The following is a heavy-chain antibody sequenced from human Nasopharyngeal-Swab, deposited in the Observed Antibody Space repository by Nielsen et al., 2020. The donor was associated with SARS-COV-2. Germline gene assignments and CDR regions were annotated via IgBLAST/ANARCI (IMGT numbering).Heavy chain of an antibody. CDR3: ARGDYDFWSGYYWGY. Sequence: SETLSLTCAVYGVSFSGYCWSWIRQSPGKGLEWIGEINHSGSTNYNASLKSRVTISEDTTKNQFSLKLSSVTAADTAVYYCARGDYDFWSGYYWGYWGQGTLVTVFS. J-gene: IGHJ4*02. CDR2: INHSGST. CDR1: GVSFSGYC. D-gene: IGHD3-3*01. V-gene: IGHV4-34*01.